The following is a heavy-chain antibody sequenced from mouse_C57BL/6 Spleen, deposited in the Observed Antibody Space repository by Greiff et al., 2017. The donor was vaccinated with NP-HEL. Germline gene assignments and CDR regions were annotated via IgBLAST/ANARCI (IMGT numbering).Heavy chain of an antibody. Sequence: QVQLQQPGAELVRPGSSVKLSCKASGYTFTSYWMHWVKQRPIQGLEWIGNIDPSDSETHYNQKFKDKATLTVDKSSSTAYMQLSSLTSEDAACYFCARSYGSSYGKDWYFDVWGTGTTVTVSS. J-gene: IGHJ1*03. V-gene: IGHV1-52*01. CDR1: GYTFTSYW. D-gene: IGHD1-1*01. CDR3: ARSYGSSYGKDWYFDV. CDR2: IDPSDSET.